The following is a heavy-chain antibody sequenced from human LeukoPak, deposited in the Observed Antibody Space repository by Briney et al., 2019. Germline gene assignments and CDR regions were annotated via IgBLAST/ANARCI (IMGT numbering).Heavy chain of an antibody. CDR2: ISGSGGST. V-gene: IGHV3-23*01. CDR1: GGTFSSYG. J-gene: IGHJ4*02. CDR3: AKDKG. Sequence: GASVKVSCKASGGTFSSYGMSWVRQAPGKGLEWVSAISGSGGSTYYADSVKGRFTISRDNSKNTLYLQMNSLRAEDTAVYYCAKDKGWGQGTLVTVSS.